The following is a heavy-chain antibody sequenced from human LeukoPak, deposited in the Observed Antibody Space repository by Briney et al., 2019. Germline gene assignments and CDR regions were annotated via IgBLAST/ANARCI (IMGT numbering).Heavy chain of an antibody. CDR2: ITNSGSTI. CDR3: AVRFDY. J-gene: IGHJ4*02. Sequence: GGSLRLSCAASGFTFSSSAMSLVRQAPGKGLEWISYITNSGSTIYYADSVKGRFTISRDNAKNSLSLQMDSLRAQDTAVYYCAVRFDYWGQGTLVTVSS. V-gene: IGHV3-48*03. CDR1: GFTFSSSA.